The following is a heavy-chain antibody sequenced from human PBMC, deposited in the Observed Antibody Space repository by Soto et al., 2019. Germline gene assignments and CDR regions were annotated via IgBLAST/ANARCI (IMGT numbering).Heavy chain of an antibody. D-gene: IGHD6-6*01. CDR2: IYYSGST. CDR1: GGSISSSSYY. J-gene: IGHJ5*02. CDR3: ARKRRSSSWFDP. V-gene: IGHV4-39*01. Sequence: PSETLSLTCTVSGGSISSSSYYWGWIRQPPGKGLEWIGSIYYSGSTYYNPSLKSRVTISVDTSKNQFSLKLSSVTAADTAVYYCARKRRSSSWFDPWGQGTLVTAPQ.